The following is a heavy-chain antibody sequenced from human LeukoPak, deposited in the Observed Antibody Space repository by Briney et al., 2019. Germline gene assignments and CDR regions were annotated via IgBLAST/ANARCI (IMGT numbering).Heavy chain of an antibody. CDR1: GFTFSSYW. D-gene: IGHD3-22*01. CDR3: ARYYTMTENHGMDV. CDR2: INSDGSST. J-gene: IGHJ6*02. Sequence: PGGSLRLSCAASGFTFSSYWMHWVRQAPGKGLVWVSRINSDGSSTGYADSVKGRFTISRDNAKNTLYLQMNSLRAEDTAVYYCARYYTMTENHGMDVWGQGTTVTVSS. V-gene: IGHV3-74*01.